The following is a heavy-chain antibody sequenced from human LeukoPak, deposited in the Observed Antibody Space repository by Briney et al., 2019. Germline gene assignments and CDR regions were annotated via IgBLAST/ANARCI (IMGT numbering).Heavy chain of an antibody. Sequence: GGSLRLSCAASGFTFSSYWMSWVRQAPGKGLEWVAFIRYDGSNKYYADSVKGRFTISRDNSKNTLYLQMNSLRAEDTAVYYCAKDRDSGSNWDVFDYWGQGTLVTVSS. V-gene: IGHV3-30*02. CDR2: IRYDGSNK. J-gene: IGHJ4*02. CDR3: AKDRDSGSNWDVFDY. D-gene: IGHD1-26*01. CDR1: GFTFSSYW.